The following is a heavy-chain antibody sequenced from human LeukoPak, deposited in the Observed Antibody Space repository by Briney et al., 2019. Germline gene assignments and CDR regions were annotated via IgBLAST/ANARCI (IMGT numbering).Heavy chain of an antibody. CDR1: GYSISSGYY. Sequence: SETLSLTCTVSGYSISSGYYWGWIRQPPGKGLEWIGTIRHSGTTYYNPSLQSRVTISVDTSKNQFSLKLNSVTAADTAVYYCASFYCSGGSCYQYFSYYYMDVWGKGTTVTISS. V-gene: IGHV4-38-2*02. J-gene: IGHJ6*03. D-gene: IGHD2-15*01. CDR2: IRHSGTT. CDR3: ASFYCSGGSCYQYFSYYYMDV.